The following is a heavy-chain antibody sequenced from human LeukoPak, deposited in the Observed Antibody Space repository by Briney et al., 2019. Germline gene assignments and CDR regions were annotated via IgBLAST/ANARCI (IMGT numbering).Heavy chain of an antibody. CDR2: IIPIFGTA. D-gene: IGHD3-22*01. CDR3: AREGYIYYDSSGQKRFDY. V-gene: IGHV1-69*13. CDR1: GYTFTSYG. J-gene: IGHJ4*02. Sequence: GASVKVSCKASGYTFTSYGISWVRQAPGQGLEWMGGIIPIFGTANYAQKFQGRVTITADESTSTAYMELSSLRSEDTAVYYCAREGYIYYDSSGQKRFDYWGQGTLVTVSS.